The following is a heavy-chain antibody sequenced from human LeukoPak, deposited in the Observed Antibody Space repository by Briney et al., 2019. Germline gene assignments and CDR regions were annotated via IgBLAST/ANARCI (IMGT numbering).Heavy chain of an antibody. CDR2: IYYSGST. J-gene: IGHJ4*02. D-gene: IGHD2-15*01. CDR3: ALEIGGTPRDY. V-gene: IGHV4-39*01. CDR1: GGSISSSSYY. Sequence: PSETLSLTCTVSGGSISSSSYYWGWIRQPPGNGLEWIGSIYYSGSTYYNPSLKSRVTISVDTSKNQFSLKLGSVTAADTAVYYCALEIGGTPRDYWGQGTLVTVSS.